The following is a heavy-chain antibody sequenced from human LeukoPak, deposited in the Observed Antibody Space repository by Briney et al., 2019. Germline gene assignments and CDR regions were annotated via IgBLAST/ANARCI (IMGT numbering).Heavy chain of an antibody. Sequence: SETLSLTCAVYGGSFSGYYWSWIRQPTGKGLEWIGEINHSGSTNYNPSLKSRVTISVDTSKNQFSLKLSSVTAADTAVYYCARGPPPTRKRLYYYDSSGYRGNWFDPWGQGTLVTVSS. CDR2: INHSGST. V-gene: IGHV4-34*01. CDR1: GGSFSGYY. J-gene: IGHJ5*02. CDR3: ARGPPPTRKRLYYYDSSGYRGNWFDP. D-gene: IGHD3-22*01.